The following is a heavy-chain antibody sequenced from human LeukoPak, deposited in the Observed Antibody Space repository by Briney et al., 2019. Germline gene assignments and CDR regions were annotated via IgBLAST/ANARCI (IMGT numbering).Heavy chain of an antibody. CDR3: ARDRYGGSNFDY. CDR1: GGSVSSGSYY. J-gene: IGHJ4*02. D-gene: IGHD4-23*01. Sequence: ASETLSLTCTVSGGSVSSGSYYWSWIRQPPGKGLEWIGYIYYSGSTNYNPSLKSRVTISVDTSKNQFSLKLSSVTAADTAVYYCARDRYGGSNFDYWGQGTLVTVSS. CDR2: IYYSGST. V-gene: IGHV4-61*01.